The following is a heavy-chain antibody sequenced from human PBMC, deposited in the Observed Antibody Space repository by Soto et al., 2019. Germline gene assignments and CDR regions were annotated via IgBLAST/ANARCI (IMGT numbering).Heavy chain of an antibody. CDR1: GGTFSSYA. CDR3: ARDGPGRDGYNSLDY. CDR2: IIPIFGTA. Sequence: SVKVSCKASGGTFSSYAISWVRQAPGQGLEWMGGIIPIFGTANYAQKFQGRVTITADESTSTAYMELSSLRSEDTAVYYCARDGPGRDGYNSLDYWGQGTLVTVSS. J-gene: IGHJ4*02. D-gene: IGHD5-12*01. V-gene: IGHV1-69*13.